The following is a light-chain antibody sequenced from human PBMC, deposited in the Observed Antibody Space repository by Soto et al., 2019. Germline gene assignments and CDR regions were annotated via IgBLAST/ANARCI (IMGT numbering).Light chain of an antibody. Sequence: DIPMTQSPSTLSASVGDRVTITCRASQSVSTWLAWYQQRPGKAPKLLIYETSSLVSGVPSRFSGIGYGTDFTLTSSSLQPDDFETYYCQQYSSYFTFVQGTQVEIK. J-gene: IGKJ2*01. CDR3: QQYSSYFT. CDR1: QSVSTW. V-gene: IGKV1-5*03. CDR2: ETS.